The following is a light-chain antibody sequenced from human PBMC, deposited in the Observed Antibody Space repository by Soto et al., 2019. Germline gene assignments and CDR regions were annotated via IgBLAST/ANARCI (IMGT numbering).Light chain of an antibody. CDR2: AAY. V-gene: IGKV1-39*01. CDR1: QTIGTF. CDR3: QQTYSPSYS. Sequence: IQMTQSPSSLSASVRDRVTMTCRASQTIGTFLNWYQQRPGKAPKLLISAAYSLQGGVPSRFSGSGSGSHFTLTITSLQLEDCATYYCQQTYSPSYSFGQGTKLQF. J-gene: IGKJ2*01.